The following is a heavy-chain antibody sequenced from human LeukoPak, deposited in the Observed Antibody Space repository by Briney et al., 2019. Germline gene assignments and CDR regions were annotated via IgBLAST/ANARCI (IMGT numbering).Heavy chain of an antibody. D-gene: IGHD6-6*01. Sequence: SETLSLTCIVSGGSISGYYWSWIRQPPGKGVQWIGYIYTTGSTNYNPSFKSRVTISVDTSKNQFSLELSSVIAADTAVYYCARHRFTSSSSYFDYWGQGTLVTVSS. J-gene: IGHJ4*02. CDR1: GGSISGYY. V-gene: IGHV4-4*09. CDR3: ARHRFTSSSSYFDY. CDR2: IYTTGST.